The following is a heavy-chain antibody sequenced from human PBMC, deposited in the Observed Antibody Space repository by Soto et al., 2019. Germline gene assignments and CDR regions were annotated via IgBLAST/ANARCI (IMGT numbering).Heavy chain of an antibody. J-gene: IGHJ5*02. D-gene: IGHD2-15*01. V-gene: IGHV1-3*01. Sequence: ASVKVSCKASGYTFTSYAMHWVRQAPGQRLEWMGWINAGIGKAKYAQKFQGRVTITTDKSTSTAYMELSSLRSEDTAVYYCARGLPNCSGGSCYSDWFDPWGQGTLVTVSS. CDR2: INAGIGKA. CDR3: ARGLPNCSGGSCYSDWFDP. CDR1: GYTFTSYA.